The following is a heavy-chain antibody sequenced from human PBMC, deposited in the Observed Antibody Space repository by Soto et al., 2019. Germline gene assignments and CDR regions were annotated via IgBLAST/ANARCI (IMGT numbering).Heavy chain of an antibody. J-gene: IGHJ6*02. CDR1: GYQFISYW. V-gene: IGHV5-51*01. CDR2: IYPGDSEK. CDR3: ARPAAGTSYYGMDV. D-gene: IGHD6-13*01. Sequence: LRESLKISCKTSGYQFISYWIGWVRQKPGKGLEWMGVIYPGDSEKRYSPSFQGQVTISVDNFISTAYLQWSTLKASDTAMYYCARPAAGTSYYGMDVWGQGTTVTVS.